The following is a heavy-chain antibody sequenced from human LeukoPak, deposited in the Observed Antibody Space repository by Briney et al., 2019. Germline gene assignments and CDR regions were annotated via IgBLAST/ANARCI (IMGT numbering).Heavy chain of an antibody. V-gene: IGHV3-21*01. CDR2: ISSSSSYI. CDR3: ARDGRGSGSYRYWFDP. CDR1: GFTFSSYG. D-gene: IGHD3-10*01. J-gene: IGHJ5*02. Sequence: GGTLRLSCAASGFTFSSYGMSWVRQAPGKGLEWVSSISSSSSYIYYADSVKGRFTISRDNAKNSLYLQMNSLRAEDTAVYYCARDGRGSGSYRYWFDPWGQGTLVTVSS.